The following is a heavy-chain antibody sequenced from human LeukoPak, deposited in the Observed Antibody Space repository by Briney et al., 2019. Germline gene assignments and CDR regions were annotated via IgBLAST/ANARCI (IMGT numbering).Heavy chain of an antibody. J-gene: IGHJ4*02. CDR3: ARGDLGSGWYSDY. CDR2: GDHRGGT. D-gene: IGHD6-19*01. V-gene: IGHV4-34*01. CDR1: GGSFNGYY. Sequence: SETLSLTCAVYGGSFNGYYWSWIRQPPGKGLEWIGEGDHRGGTKYNPSLKSRVTISADSSKNQFSLKWYSVTAADTAVYYCARGDLGSGWYSDYWGQGTLVTVSS.